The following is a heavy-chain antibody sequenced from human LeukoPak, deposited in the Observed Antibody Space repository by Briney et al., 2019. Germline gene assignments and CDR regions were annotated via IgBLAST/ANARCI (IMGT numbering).Heavy chain of an antibody. CDR3: ARDLSQYFDWTGIGKTKTYFDY. CDR1: GGSISSSSYY. D-gene: IGHD3-9*01. V-gene: IGHV4-39*07. Sequence: PSETLSLTCTVSGGSISSSSYYWGWIRQPPGKGLEWIGSIYYSGSTYYNTSLKSRVTISVDTSKNQFSLKLSSVTAADTAVYYCARDLSQYFDWTGIGKTKTYFDYWGQGTLVTVSS. CDR2: IYYSGST. J-gene: IGHJ4*02.